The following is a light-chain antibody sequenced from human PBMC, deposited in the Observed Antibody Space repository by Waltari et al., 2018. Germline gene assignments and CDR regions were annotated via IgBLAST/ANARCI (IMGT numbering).Light chain of an antibody. CDR2: GAS. Sequence: EVVMTQSPATLSVSPGERAALSCRASQSVSSNLAWYQLKPGQAPRLLMYGASTRATGIPARFSGTGSGTEFTLAISSLQSEDFAVYYCQQYNNWPPMYTFGQGTKLEIK. J-gene: IGKJ2*01. CDR1: QSVSSN. CDR3: QQYNNWPPMYT. V-gene: IGKV3-15*01.